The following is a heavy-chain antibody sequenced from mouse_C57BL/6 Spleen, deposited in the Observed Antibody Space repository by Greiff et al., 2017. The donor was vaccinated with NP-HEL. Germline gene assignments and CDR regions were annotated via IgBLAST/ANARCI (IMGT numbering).Heavy chain of an antibody. CDR2: IDPSDSYT. D-gene: IGHD2-12*01. J-gene: IGHJ4*01. CDR1: GYTFTSYW. V-gene: IGHV1-59*01. Sequence: QVQLQQSGPELVKPGASVKISCKASGYTFTSYWMHWVKQRPGQGLEWIGVIDPSDSYTNYNQKFKGKATLTVDTSSSTAYMQLSSLTSEDSAVYYCARSVYDHYAMDYWGQGTSVTVSS. CDR3: ARSVYDHYAMDY.